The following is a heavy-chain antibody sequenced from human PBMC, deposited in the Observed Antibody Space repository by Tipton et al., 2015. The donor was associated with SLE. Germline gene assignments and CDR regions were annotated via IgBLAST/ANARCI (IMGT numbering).Heavy chain of an antibody. CDR2: ISYGNT. J-gene: IGHJ4*02. D-gene: IGHD4-17*01. Sequence: LRLSCTVSNGSISSYYWSWIRQPPGKGLEWLGYISYGNTKYNPSLRSRLTISVDTSKTQFSLRLSSVTAADTAVYFCARSTTTMNLPRFDFWGLGTLVTVSS. CDR3: ARSTTTMNLPRFDF. CDR1: NGSISSYY. V-gene: IGHV4-59*12.